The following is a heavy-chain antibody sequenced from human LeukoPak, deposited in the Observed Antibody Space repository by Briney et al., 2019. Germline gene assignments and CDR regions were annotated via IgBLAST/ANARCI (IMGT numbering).Heavy chain of an antibody. Sequence: SETLPLTCSVSAGSIGDSYWSWVRQPPGKGLEWIGYISYSGSTNYNPSLKSRVTISVDTSKNQFSLKLNSVTAADTAIYYCARANFGQLLGLYYYYGMDVWGQGTTVTVSS. J-gene: IGHJ6*02. D-gene: IGHD5-24*01. V-gene: IGHV4-59*01. CDR2: ISYSGST. CDR1: AGSIGDSY. CDR3: ARANFGQLLGLYYYYGMDV.